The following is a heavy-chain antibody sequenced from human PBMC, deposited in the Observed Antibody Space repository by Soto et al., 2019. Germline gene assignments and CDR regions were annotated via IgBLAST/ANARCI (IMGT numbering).Heavy chain of an antibody. CDR1: GGSFSGHS. Sequence: QVQLQQWGAGLLKPSETLSLTCADYGGSFSGHSWSWIRRAPGKGLEWIGEVNHSGSTNYNPSLKSRVTISVDTSKKQVSLKLSSVSAADTAVYYCARGRPGFCSRNSCQGWFDPWGQGTLVTVSS. CDR2: VNHSGST. V-gene: IGHV4-34*01. J-gene: IGHJ5*02. CDR3: ARGRPGFCSRNSCQGWFDP. D-gene: IGHD2-2*01.